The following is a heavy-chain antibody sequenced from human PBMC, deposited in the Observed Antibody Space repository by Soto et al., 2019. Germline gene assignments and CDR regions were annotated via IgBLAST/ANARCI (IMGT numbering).Heavy chain of an antibody. CDR3: ARGRGGWFNNPVINDIDT. D-gene: IGHD3-9*01. J-gene: IGHJ4*03. CDR1: GGSISSYY. Sequence: PSETLSLTCTVSGGSISSYYWSWIRQPPGKGLEWIGYIYYSGSTNYNPSLKSRVTISVDTSKDQFSLKLSSVTAADTAVYYCARGRGGWFNNPVINDIDTWGQGNVLTVSS. V-gene: IGHV4-59*01. CDR2: IYYSGST.